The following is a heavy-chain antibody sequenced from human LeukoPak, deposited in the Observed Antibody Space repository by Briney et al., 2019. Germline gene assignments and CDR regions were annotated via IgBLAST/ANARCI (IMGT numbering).Heavy chain of an antibody. J-gene: IGHJ5*01. CDR2: ITASGAST. V-gene: IGHV3-23*01. CDR1: GFTFDNYA. CDR3: GGGSPEHNYAFDC. D-gene: IGHD5-18*01. Sequence: GGSLRLSCAASGFTFDNYAMTWVRQAPGKGLEWVSSITASGASTYYADSVKGRFTISRDNSKNTLYLQMNSLRAEDTAVYHCGGGSPEHNYAFDCWAREPLLTVSS.